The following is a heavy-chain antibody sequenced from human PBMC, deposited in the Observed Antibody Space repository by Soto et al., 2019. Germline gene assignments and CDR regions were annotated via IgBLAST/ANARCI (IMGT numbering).Heavy chain of an antibody. CDR3: ARDQSN. CDR1: GFTFSSYA. Sequence: GGSLRLSCAASGFTFSSYAMSWVRQAPGKGLEWVSVISTSSSSIYYADSVKGRFTISRDNAKNSLYLQMNSLRVEDTAVYYCARDQSNWGQGTLVTVSS. CDR2: ISTSSSSI. J-gene: IGHJ4*02. V-gene: IGHV3-48*01.